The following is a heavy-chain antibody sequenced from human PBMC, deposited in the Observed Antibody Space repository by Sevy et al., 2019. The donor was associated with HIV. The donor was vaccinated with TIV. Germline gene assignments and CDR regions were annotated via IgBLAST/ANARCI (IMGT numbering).Heavy chain of an antibody. V-gene: IGHV3-30-3*01. D-gene: IGHD1-26*01. CDR2: ISSNGDND. CDR3: ARGPEWELTSFLSH. J-gene: IGHJ4*02. Sequence: GGSLRLSCAASGFTFRTYAFHWVRQAPGRGLEWIGLISSNGDNDLYANSVRGRFTISRDNSMNILYLQMTSLTPDYTAVYYCARGPEWELTSFLSHWGQGTLVTVSS. CDR1: GFTFRTYA.